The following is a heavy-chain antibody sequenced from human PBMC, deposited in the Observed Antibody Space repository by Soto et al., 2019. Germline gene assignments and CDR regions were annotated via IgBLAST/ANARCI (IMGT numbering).Heavy chain of an antibody. Sequence: GASVKVSCKASGYTFTSYDINWVRQATGQGLEWMGWMTPNSGNTGYAQKFQGRVTITRDTSRSTSYMELSSLTSEDTAVYYCARRWGRSFDYWGQGTLVTVSS. V-gene: IGHV1-8*03. CDR3: ARRWGRSFDY. CDR1: GYTFTSYD. D-gene: IGHD2-15*01. CDR2: MTPNSGNT. J-gene: IGHJ4*02.